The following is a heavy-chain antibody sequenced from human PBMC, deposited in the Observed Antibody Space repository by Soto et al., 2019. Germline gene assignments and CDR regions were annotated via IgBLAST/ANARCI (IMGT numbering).Heavy chain of an antibody. V-gene: IGHV3-23*01. CDR2: ISFSGAGT. CDR1: GFTFNNYA. CDR3: VKDVDVGLFDH. D-gene: IGHD2-2*03. J-gene: IGHJ4*02. Sequence: EVQLLESGGGLVQPGGSLRLSCAASGFTFNNYAMSWVRQAPGKGLEWVSAISFSGAGTYYADSVKGRFTISRDNSKNTLYLQMKSLRADDTAVYYCVKDVDVGLFDHWGQGTLVTVSS.